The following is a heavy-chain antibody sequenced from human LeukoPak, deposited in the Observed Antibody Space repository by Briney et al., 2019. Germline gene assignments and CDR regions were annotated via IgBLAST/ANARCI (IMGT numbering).Heavy chain of an antibody. Sequence: PSETLSLTCAVYGGSFSGYYWSWVRQPPGKGLEWIGEINHSGSTNYNPSLKSRVTISVDTSKNQFSLKLSSVTAADTAVYYCARVPSGYPYYYYMDVWGKETTVTVSS. V-gene: IGHV4-34*01. CDR3: ARVPSGYPYYYYMDV. CDR2: INHSGST. J-gene: IGHJ6*03. D-gene: IGHD3-22*01. CDR1: GGSFSGYY.